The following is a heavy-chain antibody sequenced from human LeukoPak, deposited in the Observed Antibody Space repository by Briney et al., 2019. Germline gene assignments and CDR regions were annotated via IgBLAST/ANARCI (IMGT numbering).Heavy chain of an antibody. J-gene: IGHJ4*02. CDR3: ARDPESSSFDL. CDR2: IDQGGSVR. Sequence: PGGSLRLSCAASGFSFSTSWMSWVRQTPEKGLEFVANIDQGGSVRNSMDSLKGRCTISRDNAKKSLYLEINSLRADDTAVYYCARDPESSSFDLWGRGALVTVSS. V-gene: IGHV3-7*01. D-gene: IGHD6-13*01. CDR1: GFSFSTSW.